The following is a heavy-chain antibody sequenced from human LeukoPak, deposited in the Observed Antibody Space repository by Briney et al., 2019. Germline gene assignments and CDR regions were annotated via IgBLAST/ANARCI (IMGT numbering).Heavy chain of an antibody. J-gene: IGHJ4*02. D-gene: IGHD5-18*01. Sequence: GASVKVSCKASGYTFTGYYMHWVRQAPGQGLEWMGWINPNSGGTNYAQKFQGRVTMTRDTSISTAYMELSRLRSDDTAVYYCARVGYSYGPGVSGFDYWGQGTLATVSS. CDR1: GYTFTGYY. CDR3: ARVGYSYGPGVSGFDY. V-gene: IGHV1-2*02. CDR2: INPNSGGT.